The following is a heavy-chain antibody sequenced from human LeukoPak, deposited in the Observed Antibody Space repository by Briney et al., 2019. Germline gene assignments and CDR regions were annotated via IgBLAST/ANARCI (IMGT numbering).Heavy chain of an antibody. D-gene: IGHD6-13*01. V-gene: IGHV3-9*01. CDR1: GFTFDDYA. Sequence: GGSLGLSCAASGFTFDDYAMHWVRQAPGKGLEWVSGISWNSGSIGYADSVKGRFTISRDNAKNPLYLQMNSLRAEDTALYYGAKGIGRTTTSSSWYNNWFDPWGQGTLVTVSS. CDR3: AKGIGRTTTSSSWYNNWFDP. J-gene: IGHJ5*02. CDR2: ISWNSGSI.